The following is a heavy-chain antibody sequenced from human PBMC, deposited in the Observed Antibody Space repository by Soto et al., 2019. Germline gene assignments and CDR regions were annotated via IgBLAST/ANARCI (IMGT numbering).Heavy chain of an antibody. J-gene: IGHJ3*02. V-gene: IGHV1-69*01. CDR2: FIPIFGTA. CDR3: ARRRTWLRQDDAFDI. CDR1: GGPFSSYA. D-gene: IGHD6-19*01. Sequence: VQLVQSGAEVKKPGSSVKVSCKASGGPFSSYAIRWVRQAPGQGLAWMGGFIPIFGTANYAQKFQGRVTITADESTSTAYMELSSLRSEDTAVYYCARRRTWLRQDDAFDIWGQGTMVTVSS.